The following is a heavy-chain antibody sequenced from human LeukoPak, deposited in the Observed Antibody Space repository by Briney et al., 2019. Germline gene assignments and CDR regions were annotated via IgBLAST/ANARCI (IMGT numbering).Heavy chain of an antibody. CDR3: AKGSVYLDY. CDR1: GFTFSRSA. CDR2: ISFNGNNK. V-gene: IGHV3-30*09. D-gene: IGHD3-16*01. Sequence: GGSLRLSCAASGFTFSRSAMHWVRQAPGKGLEWVSVISFNGNNKYSADSVKGRFAISRENSKSTLYLQMNTLRPEDTAVYYCAKGSVYLDYWGQGTLVTVSS. J-gene: IGHJ4*02.